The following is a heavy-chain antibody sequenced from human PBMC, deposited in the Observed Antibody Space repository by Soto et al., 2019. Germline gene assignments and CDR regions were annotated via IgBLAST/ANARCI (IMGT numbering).Heavy chain of an antibody. V-gene: IGHV1-2*02. CDR1: GYSFSDYF. D-gene: IGHD1-26*01. Sequence: QVQLVQSGAEVKKSGASVKVSCKPSGYSFSDYFIQWVRQAPGQGLEWVAWINPKTAATNYAKKFQGRASLTWATSSTTAYMELTRLRPDDTAVYYCARIKWGLNYYNGMDVWGQGTTVIVSS. CDR2: INPKTAAT. J-gene: IGHJ6*02. CDR3: ARIKWGLNYYNGMDV.